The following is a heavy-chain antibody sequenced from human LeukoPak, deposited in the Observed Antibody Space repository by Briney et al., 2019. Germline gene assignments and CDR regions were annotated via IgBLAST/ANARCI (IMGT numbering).Heavy chain of an antibody. D-gene: IGHD3-3*01. CDR1: GGSISSSRYY. CDR3: ARQDKFYDVLRGYYMDY. V-gene: IGHV4-39*01. CDR2: IYYIVST. Sequence: SETLSLTCSVSGGSISSSRYYWGWIRQPPGKGLEWIGTIYYIVSTYYNPSLKSRVTISVDTSKNQFFLKLSSVTAADTAVYYCARQDKFYDVLRGYYMDYWGQGTQVTVSS. J-gene: IGHJ4*02.